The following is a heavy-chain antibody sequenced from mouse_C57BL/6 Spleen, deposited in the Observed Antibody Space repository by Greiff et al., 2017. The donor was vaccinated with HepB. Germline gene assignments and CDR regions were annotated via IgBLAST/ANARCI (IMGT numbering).Heavy chain of an antibody. CDR3: ARYRDYYGSRGYFDV. CDR1: GFTFSDYY. CDR2: INYDGSST. V-gene: IGHV5-16*01. Sequence: EVQLVESEGGLVQPGSSMKLSCTASGFTFSDYYMAWVRQVPEKGLEWVANINYDGSSTYYLDSLKSRFIISRDNAKNILYLQMSSLKSEDTATYYCARYRDYYGSRGYFDVWGTGTTVTVSS. J-gene: IGHJ1*03. D-gene: IGHD1-1*01.